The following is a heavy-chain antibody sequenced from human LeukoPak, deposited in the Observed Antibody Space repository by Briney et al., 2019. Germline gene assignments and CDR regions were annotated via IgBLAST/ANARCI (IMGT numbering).Heavy chain of an antibody. V-gene: IGHV4-34*01. Sequence: SETLSLTCAVYGGSFSGYYWSWIRQPPGKGLEWIGEINHSGSTNYNPSLKSRVTISVDTSKNQFSLKLTSVTAADTAVYYCARRPRGGWFDPWGQGTLVTVSS. CDR2: INHSGST. CDR3: ARRPRGGWFDP. J-gene: IGHJ5*02. D-gene: IGHD3-10*01. CDR1: GGSFSGYY.